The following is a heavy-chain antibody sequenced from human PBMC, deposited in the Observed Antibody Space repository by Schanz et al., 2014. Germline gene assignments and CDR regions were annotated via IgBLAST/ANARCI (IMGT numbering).Heavy chain of an antibody. V-gene: IGHV1-3*01. D-gene: IGHD3-16*01. CDR1: GYSFISHA. Sequence: QVQLVQSGAEVKKPGASVKVSCKASGYSFISHAIHWVRQAPGQRLEWMGWINAANGNTRYSQKFQGRVTITTDTSANTAYMELRSLRSDDTAHYYCVRVPSRDVSFDLWGRGTLVTVSS. CDR3: VRVPSRDVSFDL. CDR2: INAANGNT. J-gene: IGHJ2*01.